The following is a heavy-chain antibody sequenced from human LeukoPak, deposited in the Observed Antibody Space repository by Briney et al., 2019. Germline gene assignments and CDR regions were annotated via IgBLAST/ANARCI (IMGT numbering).Heavy chain of an antibody. CDR3: ARLRGAMTPVTSDFDY. CDR2: GFYSGSA. V-gene: IGHV4-39*01. D-gene: IGHD4-17*01. J-gene: IGHJ4*02. CDR1: GVSISGSSYY. Sequence: SETLSLTCTVSGVSISGSSYYWAWIRQPPGKRLEWIGSGFYSGSAYYNPSLKSRVTISVDTSKNQLSLNLSSVTAADTAVYYCARLRGAMTPVTSDFDYWGQGTLVTVSS.